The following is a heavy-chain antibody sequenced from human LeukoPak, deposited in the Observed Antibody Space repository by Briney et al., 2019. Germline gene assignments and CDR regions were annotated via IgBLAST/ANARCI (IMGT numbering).Heavy chain of an antibody. Sequence: GASVKVSCKASGYTFTGYYVHWVRQAPGQGLEWMGRINPNNGDSNFAQKFQGRVTMTRDTSISTVYMDLSRLRPDDTAVYYCARMSSPLQYNWFDPWGQGTLVTVSS. CDR1: GYTFTGYY. V-gene: IGHV1-2*06. CDR2: INPNNGDS. D-gene: IGHD1-14*01. J-gene: IGHJ5*02. CDR3: ARMSSPLQYNWFDP.